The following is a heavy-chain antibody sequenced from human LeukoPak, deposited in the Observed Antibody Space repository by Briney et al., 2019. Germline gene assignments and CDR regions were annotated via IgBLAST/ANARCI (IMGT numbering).Heavy chain of an antibody. CDR3: ARHRRRYFDWSPFDY. J-gene: IGHJ4*02. D-gene: IGHD3-9*01. CDR2: IYHIGST. V-gene: IGHV4-38-2*02. Sequence: SETLSLTCTVSGYFISSGYYWGWIRPPPGEGLEWIGNIYHIGSTYYNPSLRSRVTISVDTSKNQFSLKLSSVTAADTAVYYCARHRRRYFDWSPFDYWGQGTLVTVSS. CDR1: GYFISSGYY.